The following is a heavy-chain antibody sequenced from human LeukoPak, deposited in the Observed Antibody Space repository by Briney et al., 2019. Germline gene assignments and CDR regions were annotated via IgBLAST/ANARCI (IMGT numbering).Heavy chain of an antibody. CDR2: ISYDGSNK. D-gene: IGHD1-26*01. V-gene: IGHV3-30*18. CDR1: GFTFSSYG. Sequence: GRSLRLSCAASGFTFSSYGMHWVRQAPGKGLEWVAVISYDGSNKYYADSVKGRFTISRDNSKNTLYLQMNSLRAEDTAVYYCAKDRGGSYSIEYFQHWGQGTLVTVSS. CDR3: AKDRGGSYSIEYFQH. J-gene: IGHJ1*01.